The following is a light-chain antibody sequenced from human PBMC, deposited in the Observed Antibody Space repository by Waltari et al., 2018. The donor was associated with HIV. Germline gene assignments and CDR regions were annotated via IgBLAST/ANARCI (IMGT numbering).Light chain of an antibody. CDR1: ESNSNY. V-gene: IGKV1-39*01. J-gene: IGKJ2*01. Sequence: DIQMTQSPSAQSAYVGKKAVLTCRASESNSNYANWYQQKAGQAPKLLIYGGNKLQSGVPSRFSGSGSGTHFTLTINTLQPEDSATYFCQQSFHSHHTFGQGT. CDR3: QQSFHSHHT. CDR2: GGN.